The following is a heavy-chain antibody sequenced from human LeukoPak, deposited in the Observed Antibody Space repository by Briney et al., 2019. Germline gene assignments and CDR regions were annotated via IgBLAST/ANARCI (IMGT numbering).Heavy chain of an antibody. CDR1: GYTFTSYG. D-gene: IGHD2-15*01. Sequence: ASVKVSCKASGYTFTSYGISWVRQAPGQGLEWMGGIIPIFGTANYAQKFQGRVTITADESTSTAYMELSSLRSEDTAVYYCARVGLGASGRYCSGGSCVVNWFDPWGQGTLVTVSS. CDR2: IIPIFGTA. V-gene: IGHV1-69*13. J-gene: IGHJ5*02. CDR3: ARVGLGASGRYCSGGSCVVNWFDP.